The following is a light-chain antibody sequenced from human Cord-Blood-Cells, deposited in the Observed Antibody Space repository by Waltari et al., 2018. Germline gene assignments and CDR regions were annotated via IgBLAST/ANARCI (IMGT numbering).Light chain of an antibody. CDR2: GKN. CDR1: SLRSYY. Sequence: SSELTQDPAVSVALGQTVRITCQGDSLRSYYASWYQQKPGQAPVLVIYGKNNRPSWIPDRFSGSSSRNTAALTITGAQAEDEADYYCNSRDSSGNHVVFGGGTKLTVL. J-gene: IGLJ2*01. V-gene: IGLV3-19*01. CDR3: NSRDSSGNHVV.